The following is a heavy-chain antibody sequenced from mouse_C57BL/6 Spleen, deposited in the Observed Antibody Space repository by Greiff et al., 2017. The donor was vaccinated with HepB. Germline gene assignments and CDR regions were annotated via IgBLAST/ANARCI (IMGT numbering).Heavy chain of an antibody. J-gene: IGHJ4*01. CDR3: AREVTTVDYAMDY. D-gene: IGHD1-1*01. CDR2: IYPRDGST. Sequence: VKLMESDAELVKPGASVKISCKVSGYTFTDHTIHWMKQRPEQGLEWIGYIYPRDGSTKYNEKFKGKATLTADKSSSTAYMQLNSLTSEDSAVYFCAREVTTVDYAMDYWGQGTSVTVSS. CDR1: GYTFTDHT. V-gene: IGHV1-78*01.